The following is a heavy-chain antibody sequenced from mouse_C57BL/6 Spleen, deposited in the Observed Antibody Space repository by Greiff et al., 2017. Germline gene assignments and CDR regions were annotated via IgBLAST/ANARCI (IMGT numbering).Heavy chain of an antibody. CDR1: GYAFTSSW. CDR2: IYPGDGDT. D-gene: IGHD2-4*01. V-gene: IGHV1-82*01. CDR3: ARRGYDDYCYFAMDY. J-gene: IGHJ4*01. Sequence: QVQLQQSGPELVKPGASVKMSCKASGYAFTSSWMNWVKQRPGKGLEWIGRIYPGDGDTNYNGKFKGKATLTADKSSSTAYMQLRSLTSEDAAVCFCARRGYDDYCYFAMDYWGQGTSVTVSS.